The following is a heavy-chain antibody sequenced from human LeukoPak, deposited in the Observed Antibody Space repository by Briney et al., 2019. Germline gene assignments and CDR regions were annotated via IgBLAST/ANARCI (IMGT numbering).Heavy chain of an antibody. D-gene: IGHD1-26*01. J-gene: IGHJ1*01. CDR2: IYYSGST. CDR1: GGSISSYY. Sequence: SETLSLTCTVSGGSISSYYWSWIQQPPGKGLEWIGYIYYSGSTNYNPSLKSRVTISVDTSKNQFPLKLSSVTAADTAVYYCARAGGSPEYFHYWGQGTLVTVSS. V-gene: IGHV4-59*01. CDR3: ARAGGSPEYFHY.